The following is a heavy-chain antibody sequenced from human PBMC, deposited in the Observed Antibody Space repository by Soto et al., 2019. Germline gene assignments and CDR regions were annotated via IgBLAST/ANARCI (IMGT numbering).Heavy chain of an antibody. CDR3: ARGGFAY. D-gene: IGHD1-26*01. V-gene: IGHV4-4*07. CDR1: GGSISSYY. CDR2: LYPSWCT. J-gene: IGHJ4*02. Sequence: QVQLQESGPGLVKPSETLSLTCTVSGGSISSYYWSWIRQPAGQGLEGMWRLYPSWCTNYNPSRMRRGTRSVDTSKNQFSLKLSSVTAADTAEYYCARGGFAYWGQGALVTVSS.